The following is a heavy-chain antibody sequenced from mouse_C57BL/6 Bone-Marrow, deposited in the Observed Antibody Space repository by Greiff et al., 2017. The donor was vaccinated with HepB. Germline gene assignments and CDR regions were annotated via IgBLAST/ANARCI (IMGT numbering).Heavy chain of an antibody. Sequence: QVQLQQSGAELARPGASVKLSCKASGYTFTSYGISWMKQRTGQGLEWIGEIYPRSGNTYYNEKFKGKATLTADKSSSTAYMELRSLTSEDSAVYFCARPYYYGSRNHYWGQGTTLTVSS. V-gene: IGHV1-81*01. D-gene: IGHD1-1*01. CDR1: GYTFTSYG. CDR3: ARPYYYGSRNHY. J-gene: IGHJ2*01. CDR2: IYPRSGNT.